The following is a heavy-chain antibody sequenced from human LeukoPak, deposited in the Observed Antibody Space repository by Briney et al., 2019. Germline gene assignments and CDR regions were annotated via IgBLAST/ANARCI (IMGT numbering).Heavy chain of an antibody. CDR2: IKQDGNEK. CDR3: AKDLAPDIVVVPAAMGENYYYYGMDV. CDR1: GFTFSNYW. J-gene: IGHJ6*02. V-gene: IGHV3-7*01. D-gene: IGHD2-2*01. Sequence: GGSLRLSCAASGFTFSNYWMSWVRQAPGKGLEWVANIKQDGNEKNFVDSVEGRFTISRDNAKSLLYLQMDSLRAEDTAVYYCAKDLAPDIVVVPAAMGENYYYYGMDVWGQGTTVTVSS.